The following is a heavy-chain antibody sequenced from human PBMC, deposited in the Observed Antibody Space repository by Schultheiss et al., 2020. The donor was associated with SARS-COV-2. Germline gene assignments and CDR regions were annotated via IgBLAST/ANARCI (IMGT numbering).Heavy chain of an antibody. V-gene: IGHV4-34*01. J-gene: IGHJ6*02. CDR1: GGSFSGYY. CDR2: INHSGST. D-gene: IGHD3-3*01. CDR3: ARGYDFWSGYYGSYYGMDV. Sequence: GSLRLSCAVYGGSFSGYYWSWIRQPPGKGLEWIGEINHSGSTNYNPSLKSRVTISVDTSKNQFSLKLSSVTAADTAVYYCARGYDFWSGYYGSYYGMDVWGQGTTVTVSS.